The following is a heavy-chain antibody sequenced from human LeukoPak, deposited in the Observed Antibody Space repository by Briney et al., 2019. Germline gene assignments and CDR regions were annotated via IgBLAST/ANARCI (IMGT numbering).Heavy chain of an antibody. Sequence: PGGSLRLSCAASGFTLSSYAMSWVRQAPGKGLEWVSGIGASGGSTYYADSVKGRFTISRDNSENTLYLQMNSLRAEDTAVYYCAKVGSTMVRGVIKDWGQGTLVTVSS. V-gene: IGHV3-23*01. CDR2: IGASGGST. D-gene: IGHD3-10*01. CDR3: AKVGSTMVRGVIKD. CDR1: GFTLSSYA. J-gene: IGHJ4*02.